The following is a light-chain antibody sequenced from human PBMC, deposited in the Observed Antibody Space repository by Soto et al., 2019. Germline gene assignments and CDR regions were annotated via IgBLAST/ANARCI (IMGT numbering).Light chain of an antibody. CDR1: SSDVGGYKF. CDR2: EVS. V-gene: IGLV2-14*01. CDR3: GSYRTISTLV. J-gene: IGLJ3*02. Sequence: QSALTQPASVSGSPGQSITISCTGTSSDVGGYKFVSWYQQHPGKAPKLMIYEVSNRPSGVSSRFSGSKSGNTASLTISGLQAEDEADYYCGSYRTISTLVFGGGTKVTVL.